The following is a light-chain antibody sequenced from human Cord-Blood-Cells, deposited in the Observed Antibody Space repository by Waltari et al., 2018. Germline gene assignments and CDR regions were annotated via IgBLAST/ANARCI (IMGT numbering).Light chain of an antibody. J-gene: IGLJ1*01. CDR3: CSYAGSV. CDR2: EGS. CDR1: SSDVGSYNL. Sequence: QSALTQPAPVSGSPGQAITISCTATSSDVGSYNLVSWYQQHPGKAPKLMIYEGSKRPSGVSNRFSGSKSGNTASLTISGLQAEDEADYYCCSYAGSVFGTGTKVTVL. V-gene: IGLV2-23*01.